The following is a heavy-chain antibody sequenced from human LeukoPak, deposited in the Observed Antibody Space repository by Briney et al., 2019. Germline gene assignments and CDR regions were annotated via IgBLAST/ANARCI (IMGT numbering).Heavy chain of an antibody. D-gene: IGHD2-2*02. CDR3: ARGSGDIVVVPAAIPNWFDP. CDR2: IYYSGST. J-gene: IGHJ5*02. CDR1: GGSISSGGYY. Sequence: TLSLTCTVSGGSISSGGYYWSWIRQHPGKGLEWIGYIYYSGSTYYNPSLKSRVTISVDTSKNQFSLKLSSVTAADTAVYYCARGSGDIVVVPAAIPNWFDPWGQGTLVTVSS. V-gene: IGHV4-31*03.